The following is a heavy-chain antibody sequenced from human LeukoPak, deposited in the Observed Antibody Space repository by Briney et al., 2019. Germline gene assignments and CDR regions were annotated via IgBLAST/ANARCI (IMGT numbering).Heavy chain of an antibody. D-gene: IGHD3-9*01. CDR1: GFTFDDNA. Sequence: GRSLRLSCAASGFTFDDNAMHWVRQAPGKGLEWVSGISWNSASIGYADSVKGRFTISRDNAKKSLYLQMNSLRAEDTAVYYCASHGGDILTGSWFDPWGQGTLVTVSS. V-gene: IGHV3-9*01. CDR3: ASHGGDILTGSWFDP. J-gene: IGHJ5*02. CDR2: ISWNSASI.